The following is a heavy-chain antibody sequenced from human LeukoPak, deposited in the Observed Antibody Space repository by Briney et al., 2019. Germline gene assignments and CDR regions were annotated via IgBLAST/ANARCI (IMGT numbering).Heavy chain of an antibody. CDR1: GYTFTGYY. CDR2: INPNSGGT. V-gene: IGHV1-2*02. CDR3: ARDLGYSSSWPHNRGFDY. J-gene: IGHJ4*02. Sequence: GASVKVSCKASGYTFTGYYMHWVRQAPGQGLEWMGWINPNSGGTNYAQKFQGRVTMTRDTSISTAYMELSRLRSDDTAVYYCARDLGYSSSWPHNRGFDYWGQGTLVTVSS. D-gene: IGHD6-13*01.